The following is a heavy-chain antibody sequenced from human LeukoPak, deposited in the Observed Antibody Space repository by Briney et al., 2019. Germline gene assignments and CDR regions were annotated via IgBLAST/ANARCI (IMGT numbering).Heavy chain of an antibody. D-gene: IGHD6-13*01. V-gene: IGHV3-13*01. CDR3: ARDDSSSCYDY. CDR2: IGTAGDT. CDR1: GFTFSSYD. Sequence: GGSLRLSCAASGFTFSSYDMHWVRQATGKGLEWVSAIGTAGDTYYPGSVKGRFTISRENAKNSLFLQMNSLRAEDTAVYYCARDDSSSCYDYWGQGTLVTVSS. J-gene: IGHJ4*02.